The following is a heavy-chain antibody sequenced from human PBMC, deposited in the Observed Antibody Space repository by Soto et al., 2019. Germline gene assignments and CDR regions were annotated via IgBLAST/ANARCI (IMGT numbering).Heavy chain of an antibody. CDR2: ISYDGSNK. J-gene: IGHJ4*02. Sequence: GGSLRLSCAASGFTFSSYAMHWVRQAPGKALEWVAVISYDGSNKYYADSVKGRFTISRDNSKNTLYLQMNSLRAEDTAVYYCALLGGAVVTHDRRDFDYWGQGTLVTVSS. D-gene: IGHD3-16*01. V-gene: IGHV3-30-3*01. CDR3: ALLGGAVVTHDRRDFDY. CDR1: GFTFSSYA.